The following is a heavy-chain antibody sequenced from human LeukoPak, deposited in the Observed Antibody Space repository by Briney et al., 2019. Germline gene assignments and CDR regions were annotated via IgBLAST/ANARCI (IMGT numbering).Heavy chain of an antibody. CDR3: ARADSSHWYSPSDY. V-gene: IGHV3-23*01. J-gene: IGHJ4*02. CDR1: GFPFSSYA. Sequence: GGSLRLSCAASGFPFSSYAMGWVRQAPRKGLEWVSAITASSGGTYYADAVKGRFTISRDNAKDSLFLQMNSLRADDTAVYYCARADSSHWYSPSDYWGQGTLVTVSS. D-gene: IGHD6-13*01. CDR2: ITASSGGT.